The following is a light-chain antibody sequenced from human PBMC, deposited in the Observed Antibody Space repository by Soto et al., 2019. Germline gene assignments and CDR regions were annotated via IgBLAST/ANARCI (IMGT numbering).Light chain of an antibody. J-gene: IGKJ2*01. CDR3: QQYNSYLYT. V-gene: IGKV1-5*01. Sequence: DIQMTQSPSTLSASVGDRVTITCRASQSISSWLAWYQQKPGKAPKLLIYDASSLESGVPSRFSGSGSGIEFTLTISSLQTDDFATYYCQQYNSYLYTFGQGTKVDIK. CDR2: DAS. CDR1: QSISSW.